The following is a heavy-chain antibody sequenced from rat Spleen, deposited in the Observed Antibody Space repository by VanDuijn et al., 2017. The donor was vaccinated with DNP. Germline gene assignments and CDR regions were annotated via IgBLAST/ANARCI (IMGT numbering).Heavy chain of an antibody. Sequence: QVQLKESGPGLVQPSQTLSLTCTVSGFSLTSYGVSWVRQPPGKGLEWIAAISSGGTTYYNPALTSRLSISRDPSKSQVFLKMNSLQTEDTAMYFCARIGGANWGYYFDYWGQGDMVTVSS. CDR2: ISSGGTT. V-gene: IGHV2S8*01. CDR1: GFSLTSYG. CDR3: ARIGGANWGYYFDY. J-gene: IGHJ2*01. D-gene: IGHD5-1*01.